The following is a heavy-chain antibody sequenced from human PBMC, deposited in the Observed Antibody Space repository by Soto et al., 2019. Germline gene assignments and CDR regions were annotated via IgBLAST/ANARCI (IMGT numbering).Heavy chain of an antibody. CDR1: GGSSSSSSYY. Sequence: SETLSLTCTVSGGSSSSSSYYWGWIRQPPGKGLEWIGSIYYSGSTYYNPSLKSRVTISVDTSKNQFSLKLSSVTAADTAVYYCARHRYYYDSSGYYLYYFDYWGQGTLVTVSS. V-gene: IGHV4-39*01. CDR3: ARHRYYYDSSGYYLYYFDY. J-gene: IGHJ4*02. CDR2: IYYSGST. D-gene: IGHD3-22*01.